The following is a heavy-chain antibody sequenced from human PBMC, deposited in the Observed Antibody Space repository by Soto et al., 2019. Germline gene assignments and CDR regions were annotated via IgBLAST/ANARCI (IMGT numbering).Heavy chain of an antibody. Sequence: QVQLQESGPGLVKPSETLSLTCTVSGGSISKYYWSWIRQPPGKGLEWIGRVFYSGISNYNPSLKSLVTISLDASKNQFSLRLSSVTAADTAVYYCARGDGYGRDTYYFDSWGQGTLVTVSS. V-gene: IGHV4-59*12. CDR3: ARGDGYGRDTYYFDS. CDR1: GGSISKYY. J-gene: IGHJ4*02. CDR2: VFYSGIS. D-gene: IGHD5-12*01.